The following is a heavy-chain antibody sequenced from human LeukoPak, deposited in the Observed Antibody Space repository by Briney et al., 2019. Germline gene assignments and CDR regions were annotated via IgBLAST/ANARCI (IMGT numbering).Heavy chain of an antibody. CDR1: GGTFSSYA. Sequence: SVKVSCKASGGTFSSYAISWVRQAPGQGLEWMGGIIPTFGTANYAQKFQGRVTITADESTSTAYMELSSLRSEDTAVYYCAREVVVAAPPDYYYYYGMDVWGQGTTVTVSS. CDR2: IIPTFGTA. D-gene: IGHD2-15*01. J-gene: IGHJ6*02. V-gene: IGHV1-69*13. CDR3: AREVVVAAPPDYYYYYGMDV.